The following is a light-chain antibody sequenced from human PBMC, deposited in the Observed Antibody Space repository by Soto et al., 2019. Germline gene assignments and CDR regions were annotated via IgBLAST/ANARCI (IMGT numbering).Light chain of an antibody. CDR3: QHYNSYSEA. V-gene: IGKV1-39*01. CDR2: AAS. Sequence: DLQMTQYPSSLSASVGDRVTITCRASQSISSYLNWYQQKPGKAPKLLIYAASSLQSGVPSRFSGSGSGTEFTLTISSLQPDDFATYYCQHYNSYSEAFGQGTKV. CDR1: QSISSY. J-gene: IGKJ1*01.